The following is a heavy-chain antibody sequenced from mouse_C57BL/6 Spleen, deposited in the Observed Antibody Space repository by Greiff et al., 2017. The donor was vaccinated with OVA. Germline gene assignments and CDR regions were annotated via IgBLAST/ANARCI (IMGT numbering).Heavy chain of an antibody. D-gene: IGHD2-4*01. CDR2: IDPNSGGT. Sequence: VQLQQPGAELVKPGASVKLSCKASGYTFTSYWMHWVKQRPGRGLEWIGRIDPNSGGTKYNEKFKSKATLTVDKPSNTAYMQLSSLTSEDSSVYSSAKSPTMITTYFDYWGQGTTLTVSA. J-gene: IGHJ2*01. V-gene: IGHV1-72*01. CDR1: GYTFTSYW. CDR3: AKSPTMITTYFDY.